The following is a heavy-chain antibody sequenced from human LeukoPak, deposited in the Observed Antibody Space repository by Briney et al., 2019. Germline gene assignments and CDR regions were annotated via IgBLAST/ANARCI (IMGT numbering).Heavy chain of an antibody. Sequence: SETLSLTCTVSSGSIGTFWWGWIRQPPGKTLEWIGNVYSNGSTTYNPSLKSRVTMSVDTSKNQFSLKLSSVTAADTAVYYCARDGYYYGSGSYYTNYYYYMDVWGKGTTVTVSS. CDR3: ARDGYYYGSGSYYTNYYYYMDV. V-gene: IGHV4-59*12. J-gene: IGHJ6*03. D-gene: IGHD3-10*01. CDR2: VYSNGST. CDR1: SGSIGTFW.